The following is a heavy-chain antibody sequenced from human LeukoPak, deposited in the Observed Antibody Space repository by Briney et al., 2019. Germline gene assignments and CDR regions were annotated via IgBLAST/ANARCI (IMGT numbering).Heavy chain of an antibody. J-gene: IGHJ1*01. V-gene: IGHV3-9*01. D-gene: IGHD4-11*01. CDR3: AKGSTVTEYFQH. CDR1: GFTFDDYA. Sequence: GGSLRLSCAASGFTFDDYAMHWVRQAPGKGLEWVSGISWNSGSIGYADSVKGRFTISRDNSKNTLYLQMNSLRAEDTAVYYCAKGSTVTEYFQHWGQGTLVTVSS. CDR2: ISWNSGSI.